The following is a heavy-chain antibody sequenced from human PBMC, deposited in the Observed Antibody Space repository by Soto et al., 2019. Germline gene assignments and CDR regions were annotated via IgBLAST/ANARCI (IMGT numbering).Heavy chain of an antibody. CDR1: GDSVSSNSAA. CDR3: ARDLELLWFGELLYYYYGMDV. V-gene: IGHV6-1*01. CDR2: TYYRSKWYN. Sequence: SQTLSLTCAISGDSVSSNSAAWNWIRQSPSRGLEWLGRTYYRSKWYNDYAVSVKSRITINPDTSKNQFSLQLNSVTPEDTAVYYCARDLELLWFGELLYYYYGMDVWGQGTTVTVSS. D-gene: IGHD3-10*01. J-gene: IGHJ6*02.